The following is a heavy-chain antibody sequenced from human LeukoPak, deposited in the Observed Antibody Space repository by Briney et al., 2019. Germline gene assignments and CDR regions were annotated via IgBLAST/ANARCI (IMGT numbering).Heavy chain of an antibody. CDR2: ISGSGGST. D-gene: IGHD6-6*01. CDR3: AKDLEAARPGY. V-gene: IGHV3-23*01. Sequence: GGSLRLSCAASGFTFSSYDMSWVRRAPGKGLEWVSAISGSGGSTYYADSVKGRFAISRDYSKNTLYLQMSSLRADDTAIYYCAKDLEAARPGYWGQGTLVTVSS. CDR1: GFTFSSYD. J-gene: IGHJ4*02.